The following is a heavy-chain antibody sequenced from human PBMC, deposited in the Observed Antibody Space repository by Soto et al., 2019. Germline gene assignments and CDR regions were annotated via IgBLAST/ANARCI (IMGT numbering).Heavy chain of an antibody. Sequence: QVQLVESGGGLVKPGGSLRLSCAASGFTFSDYYMNWIRQAPGKGLEWVSCISSSGSTVYYADSVKGRFTITRDNAKNLLDQQMNSMRAEDTAVYYCAGDFSLTGYFRRGAPDYWGQGTPVTVSS. D-gene: IGHD3-9*01. CDR1: GFTFSDYY. V-gene: IGHV3-11*04. CDR2: ISSSGSTV. CDR3: AGDFSLTGYFRRGAPDY. J-gene: IGHJ4*02.